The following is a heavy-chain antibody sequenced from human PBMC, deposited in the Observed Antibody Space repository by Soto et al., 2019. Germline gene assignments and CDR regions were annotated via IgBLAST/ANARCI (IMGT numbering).Heavy chain of an antibody. Sequence: SETLSLTCAVYGESFSGYYWRCIRQPPGKGLGWIGEINPSGSTYYNPSLKRRVTISVDTSKNQFSLKLSSVTAADTAVYYCARGYGGYYYYYGMDVWGQGTTVTVSS. CDR1: GESFSGYY. CDR3: ARGYGGYYYYYGMDV. V-gene: IGHV4-34*01. D-gene: IGHD5-12*01. CDR2: INPSGST. J-gene: IGHJ6*02.